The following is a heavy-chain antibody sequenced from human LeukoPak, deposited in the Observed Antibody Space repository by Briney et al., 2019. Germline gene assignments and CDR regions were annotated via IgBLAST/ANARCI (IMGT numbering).Heavy chain of an antibody. CDR1: GFTFSSYA. J-gene: IGHJ6*02. CDR2: ISGSGGST. Sequence: GGSLRLSCAASGFTFSSYAMSWVRQAPGKGLEWVSAISGSGGSTYYADSVKGRFTISRDNSKNTLYLQMNSLRAEDTAVYYCAREYCSGGSCYLPDYYYYYGMDVWGQGTTVTVSS. CDR3: AREYCSGGSCYLPDYYYYYGMDV. V-gene: IGHV3-23*01. D-gene: IGHD2-15*01.